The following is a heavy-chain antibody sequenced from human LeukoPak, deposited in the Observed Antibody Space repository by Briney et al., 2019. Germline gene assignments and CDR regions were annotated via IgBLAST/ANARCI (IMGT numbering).Heavy chain of an antibody. CDR2: IYYSGST. CDR3: ARAVDTAMVLDY. CDR1: CGSISSYY. Sequence: SETLSLTCTVSCGSISSYYWSWIRQPPGKGLEWIGYIYYSGSTNYNPSLKSRVTISVDTSKNQFSLKLSSVTAADTAVYYCARAVDTAMVLDYWGQGTLVTVSS. J-gene: IGHJ4*02. D-gene: IGHD5-18*01. V-gene: IGHV4-59*01.